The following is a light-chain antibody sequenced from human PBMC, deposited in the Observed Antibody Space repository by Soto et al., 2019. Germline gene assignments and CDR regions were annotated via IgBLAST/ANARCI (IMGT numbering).Light chain of an antibody. CDR3: QQRNIWPPVT. V-gene: IGKV3-11*01. Sequence: EIVLTQSPATLSLSPGERATLSCRASPSVPNYLAWYQQKPGQPPRLLIYGAFNRAAGIPARFSGSGSGTDFTLTISSLEPEDSAVYYCQQRNIWPPVTFGQGTRLEIK. CDR1: PSVPNY. CDR2: GAF. J-gene: IGKJ5*01.